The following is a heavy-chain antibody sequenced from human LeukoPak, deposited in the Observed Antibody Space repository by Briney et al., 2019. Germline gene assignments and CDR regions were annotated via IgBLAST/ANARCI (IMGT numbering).Heavy chain of an antibody. CDR3: ARLSNGWGYRAHHFDY. CDR2: IYYSGST. D-gene: IGHD2-8*01. J-gene: IGHJ4*02. V-gene: IGHV4-59*08. Sequence: PSETLSLTCTVSGGSISSYYWSWIRQPPGKGLEWIGYIYYSGSTNYNPSLKSRVTISVDTSKNQFSLKLSSVTAADTAVYYCARLSNGWGYRAHHFDYWGQGTLVTVSS. CDR1: GGSISSYY.